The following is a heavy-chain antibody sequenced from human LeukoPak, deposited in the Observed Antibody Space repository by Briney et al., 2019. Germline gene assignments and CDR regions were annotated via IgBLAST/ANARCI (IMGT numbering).Heavy chain of an antibody. CDR1: GYTFTNYG. D-gene: IGHD2-2*02. J-gene: IGHJ3*02. V-gene: IGHV1-69*13. CDR3: ARETIPAAIRGDAFDI. CDR2: IIPIFGTA. Sequence: SVKVSCKASGYTFTNYGISWVRQAPGQGLEWMGGIIPIFGTANYAQKFQGRVTITADESTSTAYMELSSLRSEDTAVYYCARETIPAAIRGDAFDIWGQGTMVTVSS.